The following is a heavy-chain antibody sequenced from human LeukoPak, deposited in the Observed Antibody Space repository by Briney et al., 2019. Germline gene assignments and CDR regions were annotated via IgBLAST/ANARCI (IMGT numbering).Heavy chain of an antibody. D-gene: IGHD3-16*01. CDR1: GFRFSDFT. CDR3: GKEGGA. Sequence: GGSLRLSCAASGFRFSDFTMTWVRQAPGKGPEWVSAIGGRGGSTYYADSLGGRFTISRDISKDMVYLQMNSLKVEDTATYYCGKEGGAWGQGTKVTVSS. V-gene: IGHV3-23*01. CDR2: IGGRGGST. J-gene: IGHJ5*02.